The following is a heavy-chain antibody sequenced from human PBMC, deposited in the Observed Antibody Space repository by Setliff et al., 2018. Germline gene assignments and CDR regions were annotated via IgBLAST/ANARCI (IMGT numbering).Heavy chain of an antibody. D-gene: IGHD3-3*01. CDR2: INAGNGNT. CDR1: GYTFTNYA. Sequence: GASVKVSCKASGYTFTNYAIHWVRQAPGQRLEWMGWINAGNGNTKYSQKFQGRVTITRDTSASTAYMELSSLRSEDTAVYYCARDTYIGDFWSGYCIQGRFDPWGQGTLVTVSS. CDR3: ARDTYIGDFWSGYCIQGRFDP. V-gene: IGHV1-3*01. J-gene: IGHJ5*02.